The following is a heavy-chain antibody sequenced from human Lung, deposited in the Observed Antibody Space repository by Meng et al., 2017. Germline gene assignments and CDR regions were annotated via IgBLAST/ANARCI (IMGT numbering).Heavy chain of an antibody. Sequence: QVQLVQSGAEVKKPGASVKVSCKASGYTFTAYYIHWVRQAPGQGPEWMGRINPNSGGTNFAQKFQGRVIMTRDTSISTAYMELSSLGFDDTAVYYCAKALGWGSSPDYWGQGILVTVSS. CDR1: GYTFTAYY. V-gene: IGHV1-2*06. J-gene: IGHJ4*02. CDR2: INPNSGGT. D-gene: IGHD2-21*01. CDR3: AKALGWGSSPDY.